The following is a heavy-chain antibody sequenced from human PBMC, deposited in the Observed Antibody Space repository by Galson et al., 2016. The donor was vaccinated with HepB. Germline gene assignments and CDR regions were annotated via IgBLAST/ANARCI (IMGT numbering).Heavy chain of an antibody. Sequence: SLRLSCAASDFPVSDNHMSWVRQAPGKGLEWVSVIYTGGDTFYADSVKGRFTISRDNSKNTLYLQMNTLRAEDTAVYYCASPPGGSRRDYGDDLSFWGQGTLVTVSS. J-gene: IGHJ4*02. CDR1: DFPVSDNH. CDR2: IYTGGDT. CDR3: ASPPGGSRRDYGDDLSF. V-gene: IGHV3-53*01. D-gene: IGHD4-17*01.